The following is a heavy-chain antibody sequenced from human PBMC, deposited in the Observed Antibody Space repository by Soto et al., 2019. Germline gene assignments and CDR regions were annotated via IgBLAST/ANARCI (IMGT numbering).Heavy chain of an antibody. CDR2: ISGSGGST. Sequence: EVQLLESGGGLVQPGGSLRLSCAASGFTFSSYAMSWVRQAPGKGLEWVSDISGSGGSTYYADSVKGRFTISRDNSKNTLYLQMNSLRADETAVYYCAKDSPSWEDYYYMDVWGKGTTVTVSS. V-gene: IGHV3-23*01. CDR1: GFTFSSYA. D-gene: IGHD1-26*01. J-gene: IGHJ6*03. CDR3: AKDSPSWEDYYYMDV.